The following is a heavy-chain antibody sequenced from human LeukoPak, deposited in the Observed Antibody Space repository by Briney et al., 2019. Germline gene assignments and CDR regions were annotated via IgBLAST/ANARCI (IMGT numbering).Heavy chain of an antibody. D-gene: IGHD3-16*01. CDR3: AKDRANWAIDD. CDR2: IGGDGIA. CDR1: GFTFNYAW. V-gene: IGHV3-69-1*01. J-gene: IGHJ4*02. Sequence: PGGSLRLSCAASGFTFNYAWMRWVRQVPGKGLEWISYIGGDGIAFYADSVKGRFTASKDDARKSMYLQMNSLRVEDTAVYYCAKDRANWAIDDWGQGTQVTVSS.